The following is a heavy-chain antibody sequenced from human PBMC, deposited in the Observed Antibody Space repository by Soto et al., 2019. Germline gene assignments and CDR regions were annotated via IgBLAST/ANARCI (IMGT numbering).Heavy chain of an antibody. CDR1: GFAFNSYG. Sequence: PGGSLRLSCEAAGFAFNSYGINWVRQAPGKGLEWVSFISGSSGSIYYGDSVRGRFTISRDNAKKSVYLQMNSLRVEDTAIYYCARTWIRFGPNDYWGQGAPVTVSS. V-gene: IGHV3-21*01. D-gene: IGHD3-16*01. CDR3: ARTWIRFGPNDY. J-gene: IGHJ4*02. CDR2: ISGSSGSI.